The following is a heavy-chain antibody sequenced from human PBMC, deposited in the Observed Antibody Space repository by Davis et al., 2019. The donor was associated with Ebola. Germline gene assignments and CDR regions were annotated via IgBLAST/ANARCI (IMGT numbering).Heavy chain of an antibody. CDR1: GFTFSSYA. D-gene: IGHD3-3*01. Sequence: PGGSLRLSCAASGFTFSSYAMHWVRQAPGKGLEWVAVISYDGSNKYYADSVKVRFTISRDNSKNTLYLQMNSLRAEDTAVYYCAKDMYGVLRFLEWSNTGFDYWGQGTLVTVSS. J-gene: IGHJ4*02. CDR3: AKDMYGVLRFLEWSNTGFDY. CDR2: ISYDGSNK. V-gene: IGHV3-30*04.